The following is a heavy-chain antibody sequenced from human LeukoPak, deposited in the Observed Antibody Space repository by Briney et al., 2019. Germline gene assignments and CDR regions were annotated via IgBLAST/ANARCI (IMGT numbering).Heavy chain of an antibody. V-gene: IGHV4-34*01. Sequence: SETLSLTCAVYGVSLSGYYWSWIRQPPEKGLEWMAEINNSGISNYNPSLKSRVTLSIDTSKTQFSLRVTSVTAADTAVYYCVRDPATVAPFDPWGQGTLVTVSS. J-gene: IGHJ5*02. CDR1: GVSLSGYY. CDR2: INNSGIS. D-gene: IGHD6-25*01. CDR3: VRDPATVAPFDP.